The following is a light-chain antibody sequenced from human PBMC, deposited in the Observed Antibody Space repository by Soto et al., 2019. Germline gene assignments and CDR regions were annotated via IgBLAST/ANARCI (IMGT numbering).Light chain of an antibody. J-gene: IGLJ2*01. V-gene: IGLV1-47*01. CDR1: SSNIGSNY. CDR2: RNN. CDR3: AAWDDSLSGPV. Sequence: QSVLTQPPSASGTPGQRVTISCSGSSSNIGSNYVYWYQQLPGTAPKLLIYRNNQRPSGVPDRFSVSKSGTSASLAISGLRSEDEADYYCAAWDDSLSGPVFGGGTKRTVL.